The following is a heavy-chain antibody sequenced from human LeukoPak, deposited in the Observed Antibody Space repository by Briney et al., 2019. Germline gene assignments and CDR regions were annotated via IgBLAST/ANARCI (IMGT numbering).Heavy chain of an antibody. CDR3: AKNQMGYSYGPNWFDP. J-gene: IGHJ5*02. D-gene: IGHD5-18*01. CDR1: GFTFSSYA. Sequence: GGSLRLSCAASGFTFSSYAMSWDRQAPGKGLEWVSAISGSGGSTYYADSVKGRFTISRDNSKNTLYLQMNSLRAEDTAVYYCAKNQMGYSYGPNWFDPWGQGTLVTVSS. V-gene: IGHV3-23*01. CDR2: ISGSGGST.